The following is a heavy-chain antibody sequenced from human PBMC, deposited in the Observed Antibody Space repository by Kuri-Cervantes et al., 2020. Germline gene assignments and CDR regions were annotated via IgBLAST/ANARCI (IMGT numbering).Heavy chain of an antibody. CDR1: GFTFSSYW. CDR3: ASDYVGSGWQDASDI. V-gene: IGHV3-7*01. J-gene: IGHJ3*02. D-gene: IGHD6-19*01. Sequence: GESLKISCAASGFTFSSYWMSWVRQAPGKGLEWVANIKQDGSEKYYVDSVKGRFTISRDNAKNSLYLQMNSLRAEDTAVYYCASDYVGSGWQDASDIWGQGTMVTVSS. CDR2: IKQDGSEK.